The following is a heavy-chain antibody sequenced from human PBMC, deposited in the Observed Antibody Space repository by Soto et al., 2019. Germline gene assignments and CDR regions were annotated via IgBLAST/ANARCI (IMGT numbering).Heavy chain of an antibody. CDR1: GGSISSGGYY. CDR3: ARDHNNYDFWSGYPYYYYGMDV. J-gene: IGHJ6*02. Sequence: QVQLQESGPGLVKPSQTLSLTCTVSGGSISSGGYYWSWIRQHPGKGLEWIGYIYYSGSTYYNPSLKSRVTISVDTSKNQFSLKLSSVTAADTAVYYCARDHNNYDFWSGYPYYYYGMDVLGQGTTVTVSS. CDR2: IYYSGST. V-gene: IGHV4-31*03. D-gene: IGHD3-3*01.